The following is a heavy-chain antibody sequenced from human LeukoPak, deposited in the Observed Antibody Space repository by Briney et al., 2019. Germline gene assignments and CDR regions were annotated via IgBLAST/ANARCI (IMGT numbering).Heavy chain of an antibody. D-gene: IGHD3-22*01. J-gene: IGHJ4*02. CDR3: ARGISYYDSSGIDY. CDR1: GGSISSYY. V-gene: IGHV4-59*01. CDR2: THYSGT. Sequence: SKTLSLTCTVSGGSISSYYWSWIRQPPGKGLEWIGYTHYSGTNYNPSLKSRVTISADTSKNQFSLKLSSVTAADTAVYYCARGISYYDSSGIDYWGQGTLVTVSS.